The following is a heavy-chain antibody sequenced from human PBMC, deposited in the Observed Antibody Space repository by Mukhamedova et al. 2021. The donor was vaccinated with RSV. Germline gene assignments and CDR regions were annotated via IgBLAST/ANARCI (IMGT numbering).Heavy chain of an antibody. Sequence: GLQWIGYIHSTGSTNYNPSLKSRITISADTSKNQFSLRLSSVTAADTAVYYCASRDFRHEPDAFDIWGQGTPVTGSS. CDR3: ASRDFRHEPDAFDI. J-gene: IGHJ3*02. V-gene: IGHV4-59*01. D-gene: IGHD2/OR15-2a*01. CDR2: IHSTGST.